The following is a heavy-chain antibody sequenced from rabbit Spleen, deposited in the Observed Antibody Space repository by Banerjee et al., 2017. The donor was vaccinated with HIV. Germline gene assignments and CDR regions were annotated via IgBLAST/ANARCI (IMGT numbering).Heavy chain of an antibody. J-gene: IGHJ6*01. D-gene: IGHD8-1*01. V-gene: IGHV1S40*01. CDR1: GFSFNGFSFNGGYD. CDR3: ARDAAGTSFSTYGMDL. CDR2: IDAGSGGVI. Sequence: QSLEESGGGLVKPGASLTLTCKASGFSFNGFSFNGGYDMCWVRQAPGKGLEWVACIDAGSGGVIHYASWAKGRFTVSKTSSTTVTLQMTSLTAADTATYFCARDAAGTSFSTYGMDLWGQGTLVTVS.